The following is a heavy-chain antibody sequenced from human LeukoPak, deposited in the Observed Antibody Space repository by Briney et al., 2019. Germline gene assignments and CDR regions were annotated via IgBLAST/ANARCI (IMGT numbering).Heavy chain of an antibody. CDR2: INHSGST. CDR1: GVSFSGYY. Sequence: ASETLSLTCAVYGVSFSGYYWSWIRQPPGKGLEWIGEINHSGSTNYNPSLKSRVTISVDTSKNQFSLKLSSVTAADTAVYYCARGLRFDPWGQGTLVTVSS. CDR3: ARGLRFDP. J-gene: IGHJ5*02. V-gene: IGHV4-34*01.